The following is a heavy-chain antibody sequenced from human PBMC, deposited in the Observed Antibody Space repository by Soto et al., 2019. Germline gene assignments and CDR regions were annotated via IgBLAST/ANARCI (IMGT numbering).Heavy chain of an antibody. CDR2: IYPGDSDT. CDR3: ARGPLDGYNHLAFDY. CDR1: GYSFTSYW. D-gene: IGHD5-12*01. J-gene: IGHJ4*02. V-gene: IGHV5-51*01. Sequence: PGESLKISCKGSGYSFTSYWIGWVRQMPGKGLEWMGIIYPGDSDTRYSPSFQGQVTISADKSISTAYLQWSSLKASDTAMYYCARGPLDGYNHLAFDYWGQGTLVTVSS.